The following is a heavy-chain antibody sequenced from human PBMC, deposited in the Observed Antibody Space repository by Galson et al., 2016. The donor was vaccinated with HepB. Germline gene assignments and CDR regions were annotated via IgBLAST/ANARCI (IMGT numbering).Heavy chain of an antibody. CDR2: ISANSGNT. J-gene: IGHJ4*02. Sequence: SVKVSCKASGYRFFTYGISWVRQAPGQGLEWLRWISANSGNTIYAQKFQDRVTMTRDTSASTVYMDLRSLRSDDTAVYYCARDVQFRFDYWGQGTLVTVSS. D-gene: IGHD4-11*01. CDR1: GYRFFTYG. CDR3: ARDVQFRFDY. V-gene: IGHV1-18*04.